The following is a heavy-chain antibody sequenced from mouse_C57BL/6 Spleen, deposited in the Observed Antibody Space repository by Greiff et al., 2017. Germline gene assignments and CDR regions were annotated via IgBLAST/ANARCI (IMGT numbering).Heavy chain of an antibody. V-gene: IGHV1-81*01. CDR3: ARSTTVVATPYYFDY. Sequence: VQLQQSGAELARPGASVKLSCKASGYTFTSYGISWVKQRTGQGLEWIGEIYPRSGNTYYNEKFKGKATLTADKSSSTAYMELRSLTSEDSAVYFCARSTTVVATPYYFDYWGQGTTLTVSS. CDR2: IYPRSGNT. J-gene: IGHJ2*01. CDR1: GYTFTSYG. D-gene: IGHD1-1*01.